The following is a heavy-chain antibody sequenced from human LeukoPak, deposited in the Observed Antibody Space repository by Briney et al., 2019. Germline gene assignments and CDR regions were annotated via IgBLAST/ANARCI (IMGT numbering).Heavy chain of an antibody. V-gene: IGHV4-38-2*02. Sequence: SETLSLTCTVSGYSFSSGYYWGWIRQPPGKGLEWIGSIYYSGSTYYNPSLKSRVTISVDTSKNQFSLKLSSVTAADTAVYYCARQGEGRIVVVPAAIRVPFDYWGQGTLVTVSS. CDR2: IYYSGST. J-gene: IGHJ4*02. CDR3: ARQGEGRIVVVPAAIRVPFDY. D-gene: IGHD2-2*02. CDR1: GYSFSSGYY.